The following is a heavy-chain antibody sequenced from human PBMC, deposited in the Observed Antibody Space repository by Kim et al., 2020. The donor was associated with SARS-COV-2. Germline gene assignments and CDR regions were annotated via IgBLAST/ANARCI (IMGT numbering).Heavy chain of an antibody. Sequence: PSLKSRVTISVDTSTNQFSLKLSSVTAADTAVYYCARVGIAAADTFLRLDYWGQGTLVTVSS. D-gene: IGHD6-13*01. J-gene: IGHJ4*02. V-gene: IGHV4-31*02. CDR3: ARVGIAAADTFLRLDY.